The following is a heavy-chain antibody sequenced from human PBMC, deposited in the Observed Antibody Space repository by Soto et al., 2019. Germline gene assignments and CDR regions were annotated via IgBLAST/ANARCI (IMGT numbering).Heavy chain of an antibody. CDR2: INSDGSST. D-gene: IGHD3-22*01. Sequence: GGSLRLSCVACGFIFSNCWMHWVRQAPGMGLVWVSHINSDGSSTTYADSVKGRFTISRDNAKNTLYLQMNSLRAEDTAVYYCVRAIGHYGMDVWGRGTTVTVSS. V-gene: IGHV3-74*01. CDR3: VRAIGHYGMDV. CDR1: GFIFSNCW. J-gene: IGHJ6*02.